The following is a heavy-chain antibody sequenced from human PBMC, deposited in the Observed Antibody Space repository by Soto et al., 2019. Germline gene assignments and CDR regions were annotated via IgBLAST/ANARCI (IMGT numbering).Heavy chain of an antibody. Sequence: QVQLVESGGGLVKPGGSLRLSCAASGFTFSDYYMSWIRQAPGKGLEWVSYISSSSSYTNYADSVKGRFTISRDNAKNSLYLQMNSLRAEDTAVYYCESTPLCDFWSVAVWGQGTLVTVSS. D-gene: IGHD3-3*01. CDR1: GFTFSDYY. CDR2: ISSSSSYT. V-gene: IGHV3-11*06. CDR3: ESTPLCDFWSVAV. J-gene: IGHJ4*02.